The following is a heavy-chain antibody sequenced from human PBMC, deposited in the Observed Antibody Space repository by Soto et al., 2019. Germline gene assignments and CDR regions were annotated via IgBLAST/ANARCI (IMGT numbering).Heavy chain of an antibody. Sequence: QVQLVQSGAEVKKPGASVKVSCKTSGYSFITYGLSWVRQAPGQGLEWLGGISDYNGYTNNAQKFQGRVNMTTDTSTTTGYMELRSLIFDDTAVYYCARKLKGYHVLDYRGQGTLVPVSS. V-gene: IGHV1-18*01. CDR3: ARKLKGYHVLDY. D-gene: IGHD3-10*02. CDR1: GYSFITYG. J-gene: IGHJ4*02. CDR2: ISDYNGYT.